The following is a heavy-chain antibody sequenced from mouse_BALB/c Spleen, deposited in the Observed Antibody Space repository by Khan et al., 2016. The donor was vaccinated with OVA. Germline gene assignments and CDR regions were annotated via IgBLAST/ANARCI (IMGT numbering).Heavy chain of an antibody. CDR2: INTYTGEP. CDR3: ARVGYNGTMDY. J-gene: IGHJ4*01. V-gene: IGHV9-3-1*01. Sequence: QIQLVQSGPELKKPGETVKISCKASGYIFTNYGMNWVKQAPGKGLKWMGWINTYTGEPTYADDFKGRFAFSLENSASTAYLQINNLKNEDTATYVCARVGYNGTMDYWGQGTSVTVSS. CDR1: GYIFTNYG. D-gene: IGHD2-14*01.